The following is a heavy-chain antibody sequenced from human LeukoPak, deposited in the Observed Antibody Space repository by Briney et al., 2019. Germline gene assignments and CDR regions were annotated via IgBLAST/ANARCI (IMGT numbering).Heavy chain of an antibody. V-gene: IGHV3-74*01. CDR3: ARAYVDSGYVSGSFFDP. CDR2: INSDGSTT. D-gene: IGHD3-16*01. Sequence: TGGSLRLSCAASGFTFSDYWMHWVRQVPGKGLVWVSRINSDGSTTDYADSVKGRFTISRDNAKNTLSLQMNSLRAEDTAVYFCARAYVDSGYVSGSFFDPWGQGTLVTVSS. CDR1: GFTFSDYW. J-gene: IGHJ5*02.